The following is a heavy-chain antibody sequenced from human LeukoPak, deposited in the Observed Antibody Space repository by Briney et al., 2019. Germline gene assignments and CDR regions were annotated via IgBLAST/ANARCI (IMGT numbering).Heavy chain of an antibody. V-gene: IGHV4-61*08. CDR2: IYYSGST. Sequence: SETLSLTCTVSGGSISSDDYYWSWIRQPPGKGLEWIGYIYYSGSTNYNPSLKSRVTISVDTSKNQFSLKLSSVTAADTAVYYCARSGSYYPHFDYWGQGTLVTVSS. CDR1: GGSISSDDYY. CDR3: ARSGSYYPHFDY. D-gene: IGHD1-26*01. J-gene: IGHJ4*02.